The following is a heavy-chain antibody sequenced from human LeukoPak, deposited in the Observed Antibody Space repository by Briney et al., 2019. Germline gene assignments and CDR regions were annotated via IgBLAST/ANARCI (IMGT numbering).Heavy chain of an antibody. CDR3: ARDAQEYYRGSGDTLYYYYYMDV. Sequence: SETLSLTCAVSGASISSGGYYWSWVRQPPGKGLEWIGYIYYSGSTSYNPSLRSRVTISRDRSKNLFSLDLNSVTAADTAVYYCARDAQEYYRGSGDTLYYYYYMDVWGKGTTVTVSS. CDR1: GASISSGGYY. J-gene: IGHJ6*03. D-gene: IGHD3-10*01. V-gene: IGHV4-30-2*01. CDR2: IYYSGST.